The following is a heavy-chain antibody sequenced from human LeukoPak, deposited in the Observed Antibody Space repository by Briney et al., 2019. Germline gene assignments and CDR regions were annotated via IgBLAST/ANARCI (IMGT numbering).Heavy chain of an antibody. CDR1: GYTFTGYY. D-gene: IGHD3-10*01. J-gene: IGHJ5*02. CDR2: INPNSGGT. Sequence: ASVKVSCKASGYTFTGYYMHWVRQAPGQGLEWMGWINPNSGGTNYAQKFQGRVTMTRGTSISTAYMELSSLRSEDTAVYYCARGTITMVRGLIIRFNWFDPWGQGTLVTVSS. V-gene: IGHV1-2*02. CDR3: ARGTITMVRGLIIRFNWFDP.